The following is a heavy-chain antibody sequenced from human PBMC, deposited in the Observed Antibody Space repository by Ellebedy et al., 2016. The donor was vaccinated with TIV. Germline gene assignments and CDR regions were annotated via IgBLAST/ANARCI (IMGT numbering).Heavy chain of an antibody. J-gene: IGHJ4*02. D-gene: IGHD2-15*01. Sequence: MPSETLSLTCTVSGGSISSNAYYWGWNRQPPGKGLEWIGTVYYSGNAYYNPSLKSRVTISVHTSQHQFSLKLYTVTAPDTAVYYCSRVRDVAYFLDYWGQGTLVTVSS. CDR3: SRVRDVAYFLDY. CDR2: VYYSGNA. CDR1: GGSISSNAYY. V-gene: IGHV4-39*01.